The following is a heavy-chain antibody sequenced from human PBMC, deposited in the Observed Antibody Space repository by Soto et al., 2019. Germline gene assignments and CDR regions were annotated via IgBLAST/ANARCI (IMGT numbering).Heavy chain of an antibody. CDR2: IYYSGST. CDR3: ARGGRSAYYYYMGV. V-gene: IGHV4-61*01. J-gene: IGHJ6*03. Sequence: SETLSLTCTVSGGSISSASYYWIWNRQPPGKGLEWIGYIYYSGSTNYHPSLKSRVTLSVDTSKNQFSLKLTSVTAADKAMYYCARGGRSAYYYYMGVWGKGTTVTVSS. CDR1: GGSISSASYY.